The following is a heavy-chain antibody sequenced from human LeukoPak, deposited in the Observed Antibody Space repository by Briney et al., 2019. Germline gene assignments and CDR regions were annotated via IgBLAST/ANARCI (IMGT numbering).Heavy chain of an antibody. D-gene: IGHD3-3*01. CDR3: ARDNDGYYSGWFDS. J-gene: IGHJ5*01. CDR1: GFNFSSYS. V-gene: IGHV3-21*01. Sequence: GGSLRLSCAASGFNFSSYSMNWVRQAPGKGLEWVSGISGSSNYIYYADSVKGRFTISRDTAKNSLYLQMNSLRAEDTAVYYCARDNDGYYSGWFDSWGQGTLVTVSS. CDR2: ISGSSNYI.